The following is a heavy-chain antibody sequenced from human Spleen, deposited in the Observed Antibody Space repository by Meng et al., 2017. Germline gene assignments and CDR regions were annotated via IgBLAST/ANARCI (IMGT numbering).Heavy chain of an antibody. CDR1: GFTFSSYS. J-gene: IGHJ4*02. V-gene: IGHV3-21*01. CDR2: ISSSSSYI. CDR3: AGSGSYYINSDY. Sequence: GGSLRLSCAASGFTFSSYSMNWVRQAPGKGLEWVSSISSSSSYIYYADSVKGRFTISRDNAKNSLYLQMNSLRAEDTAVYYCAGSGSYYINSDYWGQGTLVTVSS. D-gene: IGHD3-10*01.